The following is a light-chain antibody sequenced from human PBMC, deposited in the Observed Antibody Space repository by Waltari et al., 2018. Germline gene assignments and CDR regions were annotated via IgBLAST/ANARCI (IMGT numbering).Light chain of an antibody. V-gene: IGKV1-9*01. CDR1: QGISSY. CDR2: AAS. Sequence: DIQLTQSPSFLSASVGDRVTITCRASQGISSYLAWYQQKPGKAPKLLIYAASTLQSGVPSRFSGSGSGTECTLTISSLQPEDFATYYCQQLNSYPRTFGQGTKLEIK. CDR3: QQLNSYPRT. J-gene: IGKJ2*01.